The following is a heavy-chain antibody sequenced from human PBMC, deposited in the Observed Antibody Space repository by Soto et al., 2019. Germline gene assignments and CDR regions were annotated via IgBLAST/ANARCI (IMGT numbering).Heavy chain of an antibody. J-gene: IGHJ3*02. CDR2: IYTSGST. D-gene: IGHD3-3*01. CDR3: ARGYYDFWSGYPGAFDI. CDR1: GGSISSYY. V-gene: IGHV4-4*07. Sequence: QVQLQESGPGLVKPSETLSLTCTVSGGSISSYYWSWIRQPAGKGLEWIGRIYTSGSTSYNPSLKSRVTMSVDTSKNQFSLKLSSVTAADTAVYYCARGYYDFWSGYPGAFDIWGQGTMVTVSS.